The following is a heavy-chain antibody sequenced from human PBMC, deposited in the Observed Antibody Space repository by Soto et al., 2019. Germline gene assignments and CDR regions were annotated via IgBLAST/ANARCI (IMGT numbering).Heavy chain of an antibody. D-gene: IGHD2-2*01. CDR2: IIPIFGTA. J-gene: IGHJ2*01. CDR3: ARHSRFCMSTSCFMGVLDF. Sequence: QVQLVQSGAEVKKPGSSVKVSCKASGGTFSSYAISWLRQAPGQGLEWMGGIIPIFGTANYAHKFQGRVTIPADESTSTAGVERGRLRTQDTAVYYCARHSRFCMSTSCFMGVLDFWGRGTLVTVCS. CDR1: GGTFSSYA. V-gene: IGHV1-69*01.